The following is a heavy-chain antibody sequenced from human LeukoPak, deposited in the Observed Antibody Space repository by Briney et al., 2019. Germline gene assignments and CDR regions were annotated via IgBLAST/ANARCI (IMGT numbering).Heavy chain of an antibody. CDR1: GFTFSSYA. CDR3: AKDNWNYPIGVDY. CDR2: ISGSGGST. V-gene: IGHV3-23*01. J-gene: IGHJ4*02. D-gene: IGHD1-7*01. Sequence: GGSLRLSCAASGFTFSSYAMSWVRQAPGKGLEWVSAISGSGGSTYYADSVKGRFTISRDTSKNTLYLQMNSLRAEDTAVYYFAKDNWNYPIGVDYSGQGTLVTASP.